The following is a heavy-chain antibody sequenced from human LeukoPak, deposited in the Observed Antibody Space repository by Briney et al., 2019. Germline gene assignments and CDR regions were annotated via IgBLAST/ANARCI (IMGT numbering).Heavy chain of an antibody. Sequence: SETLSLTCTVSGGSVSSGSYYWSWIRQPPGKGLEWIGYIYYSGSTNYNPSLKSRVTISVDTSENQFSLKLSSVTAADTAVYYCAREFAGYCSGGSCYYFDYWGQGTLVTVSS. V-gene: IGHV4-61*01. J-gene: IGHJ4*02. D-gene: IGHD2-15*01. CDR3: AREFAGYCSGGSCYYFDY. CDR1: GGSVSSGSYY. CDR2: IYYSGST.